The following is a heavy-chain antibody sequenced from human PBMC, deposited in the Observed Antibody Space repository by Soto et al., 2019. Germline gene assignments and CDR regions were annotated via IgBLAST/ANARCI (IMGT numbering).Heavy chain of an antibody. CDR2: ISGSGGSIYDADSVKGGT. CDR1: GFTFSSYA. V-gene: IGHV3-23*01. J-gene: IGHJ4*02. CDR3: AKGEIRIFGVVIMYFDH. D-gene: IGHD3-3*01. Sequence: PGGSLRLSCAASGFTFSSYAMGWVRQAPGKGLEWVSGISGSGGSIYDADSVKGGTYDADSVKGRFTISRDNSKNTLYLQMNSLRAEDTAVYYCAKGEIRIFGVVIMYFDHWGQGTLVTVSS.